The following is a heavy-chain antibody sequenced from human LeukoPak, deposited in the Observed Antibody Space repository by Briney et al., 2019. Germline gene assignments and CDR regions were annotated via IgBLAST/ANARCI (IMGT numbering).Heavy chain of an antibody. J-gene: IGHJ4*02. CDR3: AQKGGTDH. D-gene: IGHD2-15*01. CDR2: ISSTSGDV. V-gene: IGHV3-48*02. CDR1: GFSFSRFG. Sequence: GGSLRLSCVASGFSFSRFGMNWVRQAPGKGLEWISHISSTSGDVYYADSVKGRFTISRDNAKNSLYLQMSSLRNEDTAIYYCAQKGGTDHWGQGTLVAASS.